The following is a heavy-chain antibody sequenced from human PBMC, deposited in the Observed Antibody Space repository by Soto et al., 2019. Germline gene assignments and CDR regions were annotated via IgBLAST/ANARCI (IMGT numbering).Heavy chain of an antibody. CDR3: AREDLKLYYYYGMDV. J-gene: IGHJ6*02. V-gene: IGHV1-46*01. Sequence: QVQLVQSGAEVKKPGASVKVSCKASGYTFTSYYMHWVRQAPGQGLEWMGIINPSGGSTSYAQKFQGRVTTTRDTSTSTVYMELSSLRSEDTAVYYCAREDLKLYYYYGMDVWGQGTTVTVSS. CDR2: INPSGGST. CDR1: GYTFTSYY.